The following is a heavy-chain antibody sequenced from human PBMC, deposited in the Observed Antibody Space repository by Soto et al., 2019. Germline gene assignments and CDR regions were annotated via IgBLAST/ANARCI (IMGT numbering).Heavy chain of an antibody. Sequence: GGSLRLSCAASGFTFSSYWMSWVRQAPGKGLEWVANIKQDGSEKYYVDSVKGRFTISRDNAKNSLYLQMNSLRAEDTAVYYCAKPPPRSYVFWCGPKVLMLFDFWAQGT. J-gene: IGHJ3*01. CDR1: GFTFSSYW. CDR2: IKQDGSEK. D-gene: IGHD3-3*01. V-gene: IGHV3-7*05. CDR3: AKPPPRSYVFWCGPKVLMLFDF.